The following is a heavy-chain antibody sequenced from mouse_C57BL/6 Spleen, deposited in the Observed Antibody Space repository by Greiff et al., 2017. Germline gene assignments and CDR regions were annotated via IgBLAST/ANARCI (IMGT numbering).Heavy chain of an antibody. Sequence: EVKLQESGPGLVKPSQSLSLTCSVTGYSITSGYYWNWIRQFPGNKLEWMGYISYDGSNNYNPSLKNRISITRDTSKNQFFLKLNSVTTEDTATYYCARKLNYYGSSNYFDYWGQGTTLTVSS. J-gene: IGHJ2*01. CDR2: ISYDGSN. CDR3: ARKLNYYGSSNYFDY. CDR1: GYSITSGYY. D-gene: IGHD1-1*01. V-gene: IGHV3-6*01.